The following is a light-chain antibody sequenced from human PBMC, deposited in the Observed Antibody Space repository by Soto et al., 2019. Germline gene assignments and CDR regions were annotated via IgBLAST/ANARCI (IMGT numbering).Light chain of an antibody. V-gene: IGKV3-20*01. J-gene: IGKJ1*01. CDR1: QSVKSTY. CDR2: AVA. Sequence: EIVLTQSPGTLSLSPGEGATLSCRASQSVKSTYLAWYQQKPGQAPRLLIYAVASRATGIPDRFSGSGSGTDFTLTISRLEPEDVAVYYCQQYGSSVTFGQGTKVDIK. CDR3: QQYGSSVT.